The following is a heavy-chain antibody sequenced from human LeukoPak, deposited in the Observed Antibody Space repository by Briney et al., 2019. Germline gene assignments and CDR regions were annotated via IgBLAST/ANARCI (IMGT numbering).Heavy chain of an antibody. CDR3: ARGPDSSSSSWFDP. CDR2: IYYSGST. J-gene: IGHJ5*02. V-gene: IGHV4-31*03. CDR1: GGSISSGGYY. D-gene: IGHD6-6*01. Sequence: PSETLSLTCTVSGGSISSGGYYWSWIRQHPGKGLEWIGYIYYSGSTYYNPSLKSRVTISVDMSKNQFSLKLSSVTAADTAVYYCARGPDSSSSSWFDPWGQGTLVTVSS.